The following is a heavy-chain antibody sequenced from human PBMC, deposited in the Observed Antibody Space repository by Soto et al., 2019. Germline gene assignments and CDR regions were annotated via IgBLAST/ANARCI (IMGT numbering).Heavy chain of an antibody. CDR2: IYWNDDK. Sequence: TLSLTCTVSGGSISSYYWSWIRQPPGKALEWLALIYWNDDKRYSPSLKSRLTITKDTSKNQVVLTMTNMDPVDTATYYCAHMATHDYYYDSSGYFYFDYWGQGTLVTVSS. CDR1: GGSISSYYW. D-gene: IGHD3-22*01. J-gene: IGHJ4*02. CDR3: AHMATHDYYYDSSGYFYFDY. V-gene: IGHV2-5*01.